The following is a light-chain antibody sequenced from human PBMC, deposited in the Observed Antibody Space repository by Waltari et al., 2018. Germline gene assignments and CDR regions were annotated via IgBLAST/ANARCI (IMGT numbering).Light chain of an antibody. V-gene: IGLV2-14*03. Sequence: QSALTQPASVSGSPGQSITISCTGTRSDVGGYNSVSWYQHHPGKAPRLMIYDVSNRPSWVSNRVSGAKSGNTASLTISGLQAEDEAEYYCSSYTSSRTVVFGGGTQVTVL. CDR3: SSYTSSRTVV. CDR2: DVS. CDR1: RSDVGGYNS. J-gene: IGLJ2*01.